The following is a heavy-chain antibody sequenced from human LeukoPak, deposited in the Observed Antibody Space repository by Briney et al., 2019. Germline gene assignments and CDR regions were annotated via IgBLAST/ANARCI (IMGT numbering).Heavy chain of an antibody. CDR3: ARSRGATH. CDR1: GFTFRDYY. D-gene: IGHD3-16*01. Sequence: GGSLRLSCAASGFTFRDYYMRWIRQAPGEGLEWVSYIGGSSGYTDYAGSVKGRFTISRDNAKNSLYLEMTSRRPEDTAVYYCARSRGATHWGQGTLVTVSS. J-gene: IGHJ4*02. V-gene: IGHV3-11*03. CDR2: IGGSSGYT.